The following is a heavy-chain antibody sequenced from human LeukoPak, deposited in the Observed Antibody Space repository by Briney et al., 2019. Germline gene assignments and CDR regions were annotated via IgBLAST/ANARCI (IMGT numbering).Heavy chain of an antibody. Sequence: GGSLRLSCTTSGFSFGDYAVSWFRQAPGKGPEWVGFIRSKTYGGAPEYAAPVKGRFTISRDDSKSIAYLQLNSLETEDTAFYYCTRGRRGFDSFIFFDYWGQGTLVTVSS. CDR3: TRGRRGFDSFIFFDY. J-gene: IGHJ4*02. CDR1: GFSFGDYA. D-gene: IGHD3-9*01. CDR2: IRSKTYGGAP. V-gene: IGHV3-49*03.